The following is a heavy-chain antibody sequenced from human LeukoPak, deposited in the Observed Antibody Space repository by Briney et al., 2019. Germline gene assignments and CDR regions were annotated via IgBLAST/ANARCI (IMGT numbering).Heavy chain of an antibody. CDR1: GFTFSDYY. Sequence: GGSLRLPCVASGFTFSDYYMSWIRQAPGKGLEWVSYIISSGYTIYYADSVKGRFTISRDNAKKSLYLEMNTLRAEDTAVYYCAGSRYCSNTNCYPYYFDYWGQGTLVTVSS. J-gene: IGHJ4*02. V-gene: IGHV3-11*04. D-gene: IGHD2-2*01. CDR2: IISSGYTI. CDR3: AGSRYCSNTNCYPYYFDY.